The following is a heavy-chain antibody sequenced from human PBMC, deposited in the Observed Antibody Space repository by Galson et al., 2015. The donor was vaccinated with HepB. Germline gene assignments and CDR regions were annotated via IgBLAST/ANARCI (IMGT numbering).Heavy chain of an antibody. CDR2: IKQDGSEK. J-gene: IGHJ2*01. D-gene: IGHD1/OR15-1a*01. Sequence: SLRLSCAASGFTFSSYWMSWVRQAPGKGLEWVANIKQDGSEKYYVASVKGRFTISRDNAKNSLYLQMNSLRAEDTAVYYCARGTKRSWYFDLWGRGTLVTVSS. CDR1: GFTFSSYW. CDR3: ARGTKRSWYFDL. V-gene: IGHV3-7*03.